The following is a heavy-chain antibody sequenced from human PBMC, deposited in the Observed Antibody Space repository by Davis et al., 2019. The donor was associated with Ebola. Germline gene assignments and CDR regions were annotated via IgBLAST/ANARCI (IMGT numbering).Heavy chain of an antibody. J-gene: IGHJ6*02. Sequence: ASVKVSCKASGYTFTDYYMHWVRQAPGQGLEWMGITNPSGGSTSYAQKFQGRVTMTRDTSTSTVYMELSSLRSEDTAVYYCASGRGIQLWLTVWGQGTTVTVSS. V-gene: IGHV1-46*03. CDR1: GYTFTDYY. D-gene: IGHD5-18*01. CDR3: ASGRGIQLWLTV. CDR2: TNPSGGST.